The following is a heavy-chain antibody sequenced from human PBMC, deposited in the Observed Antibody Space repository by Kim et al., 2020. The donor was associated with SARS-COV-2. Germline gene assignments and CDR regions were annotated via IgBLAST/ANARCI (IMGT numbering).Heavy chain of an antibody. CDR2: IVSDGSNQ. J-gene: IGHJ4*02. V-gene: IGHV3-33*01. CDR1: GFTFRNYG. Sequence: GGSLRLSCAASGFTFRNYGMHWVRQAPGKGLEWLAVIVSDGSNQGYEDSVKGRFTIFRDNSKNTLYLQMNNLRAEDTAVYYCARDDDYDDNGLDYWGQGTLVSVPS. D-gene: IGHD4-17*01. CDR3: ARDDDYDDNGLDY.